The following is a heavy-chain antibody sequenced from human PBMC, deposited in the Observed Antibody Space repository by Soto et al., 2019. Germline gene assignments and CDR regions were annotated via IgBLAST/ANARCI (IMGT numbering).Heavy chain of an antibody. CDR2: INAGNGNT. V-gene: IGHV1-3*01. D-gene: IGHD1-26*01. CDR1: GYTFTSYA. CDR3: ARDLGGSAGDY. J-gene: IGHJ4*02. Sequence: QVQLVQSGAEVKKPGASVKVSCKASGYTFTSYAMHWVRQAPGQRLEWMGWINAGNGNTKYSQKFQGRVTITRDTSGSTAYMELSSQRSEDTAVYSCARDLGGSAGDYWGQGTLVTVSS.